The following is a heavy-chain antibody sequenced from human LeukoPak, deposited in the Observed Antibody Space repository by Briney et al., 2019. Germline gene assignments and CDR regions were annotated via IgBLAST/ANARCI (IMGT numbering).Heavy chain of an antibody. CDR2: ISSSSSTI. CDR3: ASPKYSSSWTRLDY. J-gene: IGHJ4*02. Sequence: GGSLRLSCAASGFTFSSYAMHWVRQAPGKGLEWVSYISSSSSTIYYADSVKGRFTISRDNAKNSLYLQMNSLRAEDTAVYYCASPKYSSSWTRLDYWGQGTLVTVSS. CDR1: GFTFSSYA. D-gene: IGHD6-13*01. V-gene: IGHV3-48*01.